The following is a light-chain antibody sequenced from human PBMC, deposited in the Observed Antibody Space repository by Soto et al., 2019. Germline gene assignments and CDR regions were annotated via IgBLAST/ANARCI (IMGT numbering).Light chain of an antibody. CDR3: SSYTSSNTPV. CDR1: SSDVGSYNY. Sequence: QSVLTQPASVSGSPGQSITISCTGTSSDVGSYNYVSWYQQHPGKAPKLMIYDVSNRPSGVSNRFSGSKSGNTASLTISGLQAEGEADYYCSSYTSSNTPVFGGGTKVTVL. J-gene: IGLJ2*01. V-gene: IGLV2-14*03. CDR2: DVS.